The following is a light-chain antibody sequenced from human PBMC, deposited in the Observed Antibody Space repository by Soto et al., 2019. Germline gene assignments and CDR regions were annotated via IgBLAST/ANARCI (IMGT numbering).Light chain of an antibody. J-gene: IGKJ1*01. V-gene: IGKV1-5*03. CDR2: KAS. CDR3: QQYNSS. Sequence: DIQMTQSPSTLSASVGDRVTITCRASQSISNWLAWYQQKPGKAPKLLIYKASSLESGVPSRFSGSGSGTEFTLTISSLQPDDFATYYCQQYNSSFGQGTRVETK. CDR1: QSISNW.